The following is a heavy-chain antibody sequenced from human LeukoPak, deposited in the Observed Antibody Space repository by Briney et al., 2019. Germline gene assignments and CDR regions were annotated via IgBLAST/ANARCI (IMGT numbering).Heavy chain of an antibody. CDR1: GFTFSSYW. D-gene: IGHD6-25*01. J-gene: IGHJ4*02. CDR3: APLSSGWQYHY. CDR2: INHNGNVN. V-gene: IGHV3-7*01. Sequence: GGSLRLSCAASGFTFSSYWMNWARQAPGKGLEWVASINHNGNVNYYVDSVKGRFTISRDNAKNSLYLQMNSLRAEDTAVYFCAPLSSGWQYHYWGQGTLVTVSS.